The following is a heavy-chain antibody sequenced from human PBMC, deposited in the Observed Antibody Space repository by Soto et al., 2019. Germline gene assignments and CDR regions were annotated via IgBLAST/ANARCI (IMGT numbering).Heavy chain of an antibody. Sequence: SETLSLTCTVSGDSISSGNKYWSWIRQAPGKGLEWIGYIFSSGTTYYNPSLKSRITMSLDTSQNQFSLRLASVTDADSAVYYCARVPSPFDSYYAMDVCGQGTTVTGSS. CDR3: ARVPSPFDSYYAMDV. V-gene: IGHV4-30-4*01. D-gene: IGHD3-16*01. J-gene: IGHJ6*02. CDR2: IFSSGTT. CDR1: GDSISSGNKY.